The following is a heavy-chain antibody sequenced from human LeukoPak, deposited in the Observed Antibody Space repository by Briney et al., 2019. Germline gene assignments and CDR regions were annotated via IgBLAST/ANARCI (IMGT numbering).Heavy chain of an antibody. V-gene: IGHV4-4*01. CDR3: ARELATINGPYFES. CDR2: IYHNGIT. D-gene: IGHD5-24*01. Sequence: GSLRLSCAASGFTFSSYGMSWVRQAPGKGLEWVGQIYHNGITNYNPSLKSRLTISVDKSRNLFSLNLTSVTAADTAVYFCARELATINGPYFESWGQGTLVTVSS. CDR1: GFTFSSYGM. J-gene: IGHJ4*02.